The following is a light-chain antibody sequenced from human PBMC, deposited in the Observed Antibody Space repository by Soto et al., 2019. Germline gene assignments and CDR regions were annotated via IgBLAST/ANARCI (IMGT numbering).Light chain of an antibody. CDR2: EVS. Sequence: QSALTQPASVSGSPGQSITISCTGTSSDIGGYKSVSWYQQHPGKAPKLMIYEVSNRPSGVSNRFSGSKSGNTASLTISGRQAEDEADYYCSSYTSSSTVVFGGGTNVTVL. CDR1: SSDIGGYKS. V-gene: IGLV2-14*01. J-gene: IGLJ2*01. CDR3: SSYTSSSTVV.